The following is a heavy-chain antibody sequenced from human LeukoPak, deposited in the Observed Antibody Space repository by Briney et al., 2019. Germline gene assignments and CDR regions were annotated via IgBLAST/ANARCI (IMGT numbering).Heavy chain of an antibody. Sequence: GXGXXWXGIIYPGDSDTGYSPSFQGQVTISADKSISTAYLQWSSLKASDTAMYYCARFGGSGSYYTTNYFDYWGQGTLVTVSS. CDR2: IYPGDSDT. J-gene: IGHJ4*02. CDR3: ARFGGSGSYYTTNYFDY. D-gene: IGHD3-10*01. V-gene: IGHV5-51*01.